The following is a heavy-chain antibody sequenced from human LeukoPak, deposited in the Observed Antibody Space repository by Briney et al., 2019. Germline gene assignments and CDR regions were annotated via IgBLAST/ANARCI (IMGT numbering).Heavy chain of an antibody. Sequence: GGSLRLSCAASGFTFSSYEMNWVRQAPGKGLEWVSYISSSGSTIYYADSVKGRFTISRDNAKNSLYLQMNSLRAEDTALYYCARSRLSGMDAFGIWGQGTMVTVSS. V-gene: IGHV3-48*03. CDR3: ARSRLSGMDAFGI. CDR1: GFTFSSYE. J-gene: IGHJ3*02. D-gene: IGHD3-10*01. CDR2: ISSSGSTI.